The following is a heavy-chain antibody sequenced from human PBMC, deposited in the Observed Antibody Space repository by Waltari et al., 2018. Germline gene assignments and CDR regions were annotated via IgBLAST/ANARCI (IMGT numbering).Heavy chain of an antibody. Sequence: QVQLQESGPGLVKPSQTLSLTCTVSGGSISSGGYYWSWIRQHPGKGLEWIGYIYYSGSTYYNPSLKSRVTISVDTSNNQFSLMLSSVTAADTAVYYCARGDFGVVPCDYWGQGTLVTVSS. CDR2: IYYSGST. CDR3: ARGDFGVVPCDY. D-gene: IGHD3-3*01. CDR1: GGSISSGGYY. J-gene: IGHJ4*02. V-gene: IGHV4-31*03.